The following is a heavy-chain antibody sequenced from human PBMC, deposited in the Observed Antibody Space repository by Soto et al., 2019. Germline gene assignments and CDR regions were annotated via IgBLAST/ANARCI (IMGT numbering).Heavy chain of an antibody. CDR2: LNPNTDKT. CDR1: GYTFSNSD. CDR3: ARGIKGLPPSAFDI. D-gene: IGHD5-12*01. Sequence: ASVKVSCKASGYTFSNSDINWVRQATGQGLEWMGWLNPNTDKTGSAQKFQGRVTMTRNTSLSTAYLELSGLRSDDAAVYYCARGIKGLPPSAFDIWGQGTRVPVSS. V-gene: IGHV1-8*01. J-gene: IGHJ3*02.